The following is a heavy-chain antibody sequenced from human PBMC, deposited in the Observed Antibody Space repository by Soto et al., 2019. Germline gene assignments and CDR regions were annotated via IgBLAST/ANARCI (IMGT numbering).Heavy chain of an antibody. CDR3: AASCVACGGFNYYGMDV. V-gene: IGHV4-31*03. D-gene: IGHD5-12*01. CDR2: IYYSGTT. CDR1: GGSISSGGYY. J-gene: IGHJ6*02. Sequence: QLQLQESGPGLVKPSQTLSLTCTVSGGSISSGGYYWYWIRQQPGKGLEWIGYIYYSGTTYYNPSLKSRVTISVATSKNQFSLKLSSVTAADTAVYYCAASCVACGGFNYYGMDVWGQGTTVTVSS.